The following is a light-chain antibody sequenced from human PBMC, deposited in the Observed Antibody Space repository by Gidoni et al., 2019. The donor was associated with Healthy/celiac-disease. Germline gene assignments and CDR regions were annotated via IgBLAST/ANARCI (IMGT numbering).Light chain of an antibody. CDR3: QQSYSTLSLT. CDR1: QSIRSY. J-gene: IGKJ4*01. V-gene: IGKV1-39*01. CDR2: AAS. Sequence: DIQMTQSTSSLSASVGDRVTITCRASQSIRSYLNWYQQKPGKAPKLLIYAASSLQSGVPSRFSGSGSGTDFTLTISSLQPEDFATYYCQQSYSTLSLTFXGXTKVEIK.